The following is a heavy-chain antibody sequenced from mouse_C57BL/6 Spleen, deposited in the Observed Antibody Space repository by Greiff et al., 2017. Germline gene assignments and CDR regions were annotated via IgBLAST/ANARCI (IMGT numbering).Heavy chain of an antibody. Sequence: QVQLKQSGAELVRPGASVKLSCKASGYTFTDYYINWVKQRPGQGLEWIARIYPGSGNTYYNEKFKGKATLTAEKSSSTAYMQLSSLTSEDSAVYFCARGTTVGYAMDYWGQGTSVTVSS. CDR2: IYPGSGNT. J-gene: IGHJ4*01. V-gene: IGHV1-76*01. CDR3: ARGTTVGYAMDY. D-gene: IGHD1-1*01. CDR1: GYTFTDYY.